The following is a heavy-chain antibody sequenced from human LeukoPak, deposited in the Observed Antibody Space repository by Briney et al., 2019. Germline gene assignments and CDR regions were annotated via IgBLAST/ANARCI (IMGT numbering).Heavy chain of an antibody. V-gene: IGHV4-59*12. CDR3: AREGGYNYGAAFDY. D-gene: IGHD5-18*01. J-gene: IGHJ4*02. Sequence: SETLSLTCTVSGGSISSYYWSWIRQPPGKGLEWIGYIYYSGSTYYNPSLKSRVTISVDTSKNQFSLRLSSVTAADTAVYYCAREGGYNYGAAFDYWGQGTLVTVSS. CDR1: GGSISSYY. CDR2: IYYSGST.